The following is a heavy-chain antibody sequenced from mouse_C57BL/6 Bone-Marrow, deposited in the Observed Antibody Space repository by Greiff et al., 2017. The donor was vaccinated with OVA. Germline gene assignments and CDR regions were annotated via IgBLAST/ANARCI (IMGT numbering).Heavy chain of an antibody. CDR2: INPNNGGT. D-gene: IGHD1-1*01. CDR1: GYTFTDYN. CDR3: ARYHYYGSSWYFDV. J-gene: IGHJ1*03. Sequence: VQLQQSGPELVKPGASVKIPCKASGYTFTDYNMDWVKQSHGKSLEWIGDINPNNGGTIYNQKFKGKATLTVDKSSSTAYMELRSLTSEDTAVDYCARYHYYGSSWYFDVWGTGTTVTVSS. V-gene: IGHV1-18*01.